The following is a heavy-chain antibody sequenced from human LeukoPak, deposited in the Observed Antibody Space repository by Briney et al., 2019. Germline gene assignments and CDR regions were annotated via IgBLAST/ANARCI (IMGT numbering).Heavy chain of an antibody. V-gene: IGHV1-2*02. CDR2: INPNSGGT. CDR1: GYTFTGYY. D-gene: IGHD2-21*02. CDR3: ARSLLAYCGGDCYYFDY. J-gene: IGHJ4*02. Sequence: GASVKVSCKASGYTFTGYYMHWVRQAPGQGLEWIGWINPNSGGTNYAQKFQGRVTMTRDTSISTAYMELSRLRSDDTAVYYCARSLLAYCGGDCYYFDYWGQGTLVTVSS.